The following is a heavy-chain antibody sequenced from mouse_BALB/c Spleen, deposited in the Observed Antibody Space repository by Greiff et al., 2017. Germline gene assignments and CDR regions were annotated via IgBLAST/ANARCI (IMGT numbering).Heavy chain of an antibody. CDR3: ARDDYDGRAWFAY. CDR2: ISSGGST. CDR1: GFTFGSYA. V-gene: IGHV5-6-5*01. J-gene: IGHJ3*01. Sequence: EVQGVESGGGLVKPGGSLKLSCAASGFTFGSYAMSWVRQTPEKRLEWVASISSGGSTYYPDSVKGRFTISRDNARNILYLQMSSLRSEDTAMYYCARDDYDGRAWFAYWGQGTLVTVSA. D-gene: IGHD2-4*01.